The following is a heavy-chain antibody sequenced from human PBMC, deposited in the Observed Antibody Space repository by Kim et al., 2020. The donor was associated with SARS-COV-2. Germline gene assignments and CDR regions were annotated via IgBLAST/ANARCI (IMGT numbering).Heavy chain of an antibody. Sequence: SETLSLTCTVSGSSIGSGYYWGWIRQPPGRGLEWIGSISHSGNTYYNPSLQSRVTISVDTSKKQFSLKLSSVTAADTAVYYCARKVVSGWYNFAIWGQG. V-gene: IGHV4-38-2*02. J-gene: IGHJ3*02. D-gene: IGHD6-13*01. CDR3: ARKVVSGWYNFAI. CDR1: GSSIGSGYY. CDR2: ISHSGNT.